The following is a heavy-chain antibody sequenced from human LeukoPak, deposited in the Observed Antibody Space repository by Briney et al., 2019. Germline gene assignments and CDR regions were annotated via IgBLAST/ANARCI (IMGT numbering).Heavy chain of an antibody. V-gene: IGHV3-48*02. CDR1: GFTFSTYS. Sequence: GGSLRLSCAASGFTFSTYSVTWVRQTPGKGLERISYISSGSSSMYYADSVKGRFTISRDNAKNSLYLQMNSLRDEDTAVYYCLGWYFNYWGQGTLVTVSS. CDR3: LGWYFNY. D-gene: IGHD6-19*01. CDR2: ISSGSSSM. J-gene: IGHJ4*02.